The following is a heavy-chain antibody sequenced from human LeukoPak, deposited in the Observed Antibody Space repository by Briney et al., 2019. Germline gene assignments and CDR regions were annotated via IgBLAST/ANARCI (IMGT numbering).Heavy chain of an antibody. CDR2: IYFSGST. J-gene: IGHJ4*02. D-gene: IGHD4-17*01. CDR3: ARQGVTTY. V-gene: IGHV4-39*01. CDR1: GGSIISNTYY. Sequence: PSETLSLTCTVSGGSIISNTYYWAWIRQPPGKGLEWIGSIYFSGSTYYNPSLKSRVTISVDTSKNQFSLNLSSVTAADTAVYYCARQGVTTYWGQGTLVTVSS.